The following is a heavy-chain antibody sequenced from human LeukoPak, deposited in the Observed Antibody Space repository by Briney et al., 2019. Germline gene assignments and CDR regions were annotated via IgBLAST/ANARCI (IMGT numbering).Heavy chain of an antibody. Sequence: SGGSLRLSCAASGFTFSMYSMDWVRQTPGKGLEWISFIRHDSSDLHYADSVKGRFTISRDNAIDSVYLQMNSLTAEDTAVYYCARDWFGETVWGRGALVTVSS. CDR1: GFTFSMYS. CDR3: ARDWFGETV. J-gene: IGHJ4*02. V-gene: IGHV3-48*01. D-gene: IGHD3-10*01. CDR2: IRHDSSDL.